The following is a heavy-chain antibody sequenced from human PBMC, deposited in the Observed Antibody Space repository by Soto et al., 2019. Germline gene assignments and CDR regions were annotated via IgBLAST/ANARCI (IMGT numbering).Heavy chain of an antibody. CDR1: GFTFSSDA. CDR2: IWYDGSNK. CDR3: AREGREYYYDSSGYYPFDY. Sequence: GGSLRLYCAASGFTFSSDAMHWVRQAPGKGLEWVAVIWYDGSNKYYADSVKGRFTISRDNSKNTLYLQMNSLRAEDTAVYYCAREGREYYYDSSGYYPFDYWGQGT. J-gene: IGHJ4*02. V-gene: IGHV3-33*01. D-gene: IGHD3-22*01.